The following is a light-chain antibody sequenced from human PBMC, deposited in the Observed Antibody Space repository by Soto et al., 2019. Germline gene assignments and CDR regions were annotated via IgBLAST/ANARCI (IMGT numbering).Light chain of an antibody. Sequence: QSVLTQPPSMSAAPGQMVAISCSGTSSNIGGNSVSWYQHFPGTAPKVLIYDNNRRPSGIPDRFSGSKSGTSATLTIIGLQTEDEADYYCAPWDSALSAGVFGGGTKLTVL. CDR2: DNN. CDR1: SSNIGGNS. CDR3: APWDSALSAGV. J-gene: IGLJ3*02. V-gene: IGLV1-51*01.